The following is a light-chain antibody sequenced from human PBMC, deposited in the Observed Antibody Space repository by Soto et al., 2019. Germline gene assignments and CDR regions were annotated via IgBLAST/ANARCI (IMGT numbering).Light chain of an antibody. Sequence: QSVLTQSSSASASLGSSVKLTCILSSGHSTYIIAWHQQQPGKAPRFLMTLDRSGSYDRGSGVPDRFSGSSSGADRYLTISNLQFEDEGDYYCETWYSNTHKVFGRGTQLTVL. CDR2: LDRSGSY. CDR3: ETWYSNTHKV. J-gene: IGLJ3*02. CDR1: SGHSTYI. V-gene: IGLV4-60*02.